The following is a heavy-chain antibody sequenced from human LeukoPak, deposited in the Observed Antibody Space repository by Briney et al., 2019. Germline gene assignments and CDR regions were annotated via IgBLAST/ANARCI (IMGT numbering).Heavy chain of an antibody. V-gene: IGHV3-30*04. CDR2: ISYDGSNK. CDR1: GFTFSSYA. CDR3: ASGRQLGY. D-gene: IGHD6-13*01. Sequence: RSGGSLRLSCAASGFTFSSYAMHWVRQAPGKGLEWVAVISYDGSNKYYADSVKGRFTISRDNSKNTLYLQMNSLRAEDTAVYYCASGRQLGYWGQGTLVTVSS. J-gene: IGHJ4*02.